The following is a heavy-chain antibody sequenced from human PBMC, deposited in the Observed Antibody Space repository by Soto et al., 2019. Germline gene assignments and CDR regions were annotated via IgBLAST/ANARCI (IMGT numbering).Heavy chain of an antibody. V-gene: IGHV2-5*01. CDR2: IYWNDDE. CDR3: AHSNSRDPHY. D-gene: IGHD1-1*01. CDR1: GFSLTTSGVG. J-gene: IGHJ4*02. Sequence: KESGPTLVKPTQTLTLTCTFSGFSLTTSGVGVGWIRQPPGKALEWLACIYWNDDERYSLSLKSRLTITKDTSKNQVVLTMTNMDPVDTATYFCAHSNSRDPHYWGQGTLVTVSS.